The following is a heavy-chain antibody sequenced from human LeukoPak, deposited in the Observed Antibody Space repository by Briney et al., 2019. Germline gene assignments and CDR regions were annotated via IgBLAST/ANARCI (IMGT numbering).Heavy chain of an antibody. V-gene: IGHV3-48*02. CDR3: ARDQYWQWLVQRPLDY. D-gene: IGHD6-19*01. CDR1: GFTFSSYS. Sequence: LTGGSLRLSCAASGFTFSSYSMNWVRQAPGKGLEWVSYISSSGSTIYYADSVKGRLTISRDNAKNSLYLQLSSLRDEDTAVYCARDQYWQWLVQRPLDYWGQGTLVTVSS. CDR2: ISSSGSTI. J-gene: IGHJ4*02.